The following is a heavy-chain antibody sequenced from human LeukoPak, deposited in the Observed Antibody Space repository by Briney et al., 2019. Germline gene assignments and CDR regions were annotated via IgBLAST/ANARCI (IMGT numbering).Heavy chain of an antibody. D-gene: IGHD4-17*01. CDR1: GGSISSGGYY. J-gene: IGHJ4*02. V-gene: IGHV4-31*03. CDR2: IYYSGST. Sequence: PSETLSLTCTVSGGSISSGGYYWSWIRQHPGKGLEWIGYIYYSGSTYYNPSLKSRVTISVDTSKNQFSLKLSSVTAADTAVYYCARGLKMTTVTIDYYFDYWGQGTLVTVSS. CDR3: ARGLKMTTVTIDYYFDY.